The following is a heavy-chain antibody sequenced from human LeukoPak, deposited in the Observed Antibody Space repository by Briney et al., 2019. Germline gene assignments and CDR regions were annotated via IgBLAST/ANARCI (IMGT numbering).Heavy chain of an antibody. CDR1: GGTFTSYD. J-gene: IGHJ4*02. V-gene: IGHV1-8*03. CDR2: MNPNSGNT. Sequence: ASVKVSCKASGGTFTSYDINWVRQATGQGLEWMGWMNPNSGNTGYAQKFQGRVTITRNTSISTAYMELSSLRSEDTAVYYCARGWRPFYCSSTSCYMWYFDYWGQGTLVTVSS. D-gene: IGHD2-2*02. CDR3: ARGWRPFYCSSTSCYMWYFDY.